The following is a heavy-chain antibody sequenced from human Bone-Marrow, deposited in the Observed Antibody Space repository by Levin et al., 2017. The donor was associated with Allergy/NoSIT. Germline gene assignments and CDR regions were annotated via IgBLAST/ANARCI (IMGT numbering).Heavy chain of an antibody. J-gene: IGHJ6*02. CDR1: GGSFSGYY. CDR2: INHSGST. Sequence: GSLRLSCAVYGGSFSGYYWSWIRQPPGKGLEWIGEINHSGSTNYNPSLKSRVTISVDTSKNQFSLKLSSVTAADTAVYYCARASYYGSGATPFYYYGMDVWGQGTTVTVSS. V-gene: IGHV4-34*01. D-gene: IGHD3-10*01. CDR3: ARASYYGSGATPFYYYGMDV.